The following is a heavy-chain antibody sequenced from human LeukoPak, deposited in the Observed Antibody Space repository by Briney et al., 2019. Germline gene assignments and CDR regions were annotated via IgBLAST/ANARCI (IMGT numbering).Heavy chain of an antibody. CDR1: GFTVSSNY. CDR2: IYSGGST. CDR3: VDPFDS. V-gene: IGHV3-53*05. D-gene: IGHD3/OR15-3a*01. J-gene: IGHJ4*02. Sequence: QPGGSLRLSCAASGFTVSSNYMSWVRQAPRKGLEWVSVIYSGGSTYYADSVKGRFTISRDNSKNTLYLQMGSLRPEDTAVYYCVDPFDSWGQGTLVTVSS.